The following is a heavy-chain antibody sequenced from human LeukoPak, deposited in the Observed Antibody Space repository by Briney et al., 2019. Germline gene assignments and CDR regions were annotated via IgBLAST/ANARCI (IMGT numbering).Heavy chain of an antibody. CDR1: GFTFRSYW. J-gene: IGHJ4*02. CDR3: ARVGIQRYFDY. V-gene: IGHV3-74*01. D-gene: IGHD5-18*01. CDR2: INSDGSST. Sequence: GGPLRLSCAASGFTFRSYWMHWVRQAPGKGLVWVSGINSDGSSTSYADAVKGRFTISRDNAENTLYLQMNSLRAEDTAVYYCARVGIQRYFDYWGQGTLVTVSS.